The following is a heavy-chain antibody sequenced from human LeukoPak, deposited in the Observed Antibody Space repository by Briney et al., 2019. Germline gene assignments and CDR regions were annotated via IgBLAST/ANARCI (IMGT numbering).Heavy chain of an antibody. Sequence: TGGSLRLSCAASGFTVSSNYMSWVRQAPGTGLEWVSVIYSGGSTYYADSVKGRFTISRDNSKNTLYLQMNSLRAEDTAVYYCARARYYYGSGSYEYWGQGTLVTVSS. CDR1: GFTVSSNY. J-gene: IGHJ4*02. CDR2: IYSGGST. D-gene: IGHD3-10*01. CDR3: ARARYYYGSGSYEY. V-gene: IGHV3-53*01.